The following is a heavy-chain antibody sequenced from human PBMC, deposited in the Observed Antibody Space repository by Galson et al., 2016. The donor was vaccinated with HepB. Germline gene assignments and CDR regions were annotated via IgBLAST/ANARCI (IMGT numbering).Heavy chain of an antibody. CDR2: IFPGDSDT. CDR1: GYTFTTYW. V-gene: IGHV5-51*01. Sequence: QSGAEVKRPGESLKISCKGSGYTFTTYWIEWVRQMPGKGLESMGIIFPGDSDTTYSPSFQGQVIISADKSISTAYLQWSSLKASDTAIYYCASGYYDSPWGLDYWGQGTLVTVSS. D-gene: IGHD3-22*01. J-gene: IGHJ4*02. CDR3: ASGYYDSPWGLDY.